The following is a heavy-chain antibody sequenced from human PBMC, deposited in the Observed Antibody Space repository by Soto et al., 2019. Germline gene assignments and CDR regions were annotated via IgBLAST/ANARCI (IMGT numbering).Heavy chain of an antibody. CDR2: ISGSGGST. CDR1: GFTFSSYA. D-gene: IGHD3-10*01. Sequence: EVQLLESGGGLVQPGGSLRLSCAASGFTFSSYAMSWVRQAPGKGLEWVSAISGSGGSTYYADSVKGRFTISRDNSKTTVYLQMNSLRAEDTAVYYCAKLTGWFGAFDIWGQGTMVTVSS. CDR3: AKLTGWFGAFDI. J-gene: IGHJ3*02. V-gene: IGHV3-23*01.